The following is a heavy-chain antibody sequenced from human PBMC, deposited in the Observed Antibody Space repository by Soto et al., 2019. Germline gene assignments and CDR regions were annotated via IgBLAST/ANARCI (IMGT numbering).Heavy chain of an antibody. CDR2: ISDNGGST. J-gene: IGHJ4*02. Sequence: PGGSLRLSCAASGFTFSSYAMNWVRQAPGKGLEWVSAISDNGGSTYYADSVKGRFNISRDNSRSTLYLQMNSLTAEDTAVYYCAKDLSQPPYWLLLDYWGQGTLVTVSS. V-gene: IGHV3-23*01. CDR1: GFTFSSYA. D-gene: IGHD2-15*01. CDR3: AKDLSQPPYWLLLDY.